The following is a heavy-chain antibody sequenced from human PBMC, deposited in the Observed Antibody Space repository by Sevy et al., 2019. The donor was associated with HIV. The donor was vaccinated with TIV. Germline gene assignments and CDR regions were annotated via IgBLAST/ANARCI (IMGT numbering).Heavy chain of an antibody. D-gene: IGHD6-6*01. V-gene: IGHV5-51*01. J-gene: IGHJ4*02. CDR1: GYSFTSYW. Sequence: GESLKISCKGSGYSFTSYWIGWVRQMPGKGLEWMGIIYPGDSDTRYSPSFQGQVTISAAKSISTAYLQWSSLKASDTAMYYCARPGSSGYSSSVVDYWGQGTLVTVSS. CDR2: IYPGDSDT. CDR3: ARPGSSGYSSSVVDY.